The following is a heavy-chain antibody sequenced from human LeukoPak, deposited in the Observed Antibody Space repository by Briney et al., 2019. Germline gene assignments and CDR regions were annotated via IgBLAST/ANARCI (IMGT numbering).Heavy chain of an antibody. D-gene: IGHD3-22*01. J-gene: IGHJ4*02. CDR3: ARVLTPPDSSGDY. CDR1: GFTFSSYS. Sequence: PGGSLRLSCAASGFTFSSYSMNWVRQAPGKGLEWVSSISSSSSYIYYADSVKGRFTISRDNAKNSPYLQMKSLRAEDTAVYYFARVLTPPDSSGDYWGQGTLVTVSS. V-gene: IGHV3-21*01. CDR2: ISSSSSYI.